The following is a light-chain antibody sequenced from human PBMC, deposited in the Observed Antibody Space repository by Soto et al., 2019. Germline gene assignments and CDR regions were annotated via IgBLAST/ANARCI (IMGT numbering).Light chain of an antibody. CDR2: SAS. CDR3: QQYNDSFPYT. V-gene: IGKV1-5*03. CDR1: QSISSW. J-gene: IGKJ2*01. Sequence: DIQMTQSPSTLSASVGDRVTFTCRASQSISSWLAWYQQKPGTAPKLLIHSASTLESGVPSRFSGSRSGTEFTLTVSSLQPDDFATYYCQQYNDSFPYTFGQGTKVDIK.